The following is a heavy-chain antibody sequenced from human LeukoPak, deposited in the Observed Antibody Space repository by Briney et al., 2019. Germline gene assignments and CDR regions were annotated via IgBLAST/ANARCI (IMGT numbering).Heavy chain of an antibody. CDR2: INHSGST. J-gene: IGHJ4*02. CDR3: ARGYPPNIAVARKPPADFDY. V-gene: IGHV4-30-2*01. CDR1: GGSISSGGYY. Sequence: KASQTLSLTCTVSGGSISSGGYYWSWIRQPPGKGLGWIGEINHSGSTNYNPSLKSRVTISVDTSKNQFSLKLSSVTAADTAVYYCARGYPPNIAVARKPPADFDYWGQGTLVTVSS. D-gene: IGHD6-19*01.